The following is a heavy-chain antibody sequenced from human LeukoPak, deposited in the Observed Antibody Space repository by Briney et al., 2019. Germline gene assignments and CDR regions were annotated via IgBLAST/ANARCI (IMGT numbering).Heavy chain of an antibody. D-gene: IGHD3-22*01. CDR3: ATNYYDSSGYYALDI. J-gene: IGHJ3*02. Sequence: ASVKVSCKASGYTFTGYYMHWVRQAPGQGLEWMGWINPNSGGTNYAQKFQGRVTMTRDTSISTAYMELSRLRSDDTAVYYCATNYYDSSGYYALDIWGQGTMVTVSS. CDR1: GYTFTGYY. V-gene: IGHV1-2*02. CDR2: INPNSGGT.